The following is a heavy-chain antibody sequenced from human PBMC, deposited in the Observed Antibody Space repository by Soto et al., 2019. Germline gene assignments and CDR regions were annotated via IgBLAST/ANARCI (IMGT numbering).Heavy chain of an antibody. CDR2: ISYDGNNK. J-gene: IGHJ6*02. D-gene: IGHD2-15*01. CDR3: ASAGCAGGRCYPLVGLRYGMDV. Sequence: QVQLVESGGGVVQPGSSLRLSCAASGFTFSSYVMHWVRQAPGKGLEWVAVISYDGNNKYYADSVKGRFTISRDNSRNTLYLRMNGLRAEDTAVYYCASAGCAGGRCYPLVGLRYGMDVWGQGTTVTVSS. CDR1: GFTFSSYV. V-gene: IGHV3-30-3*01.